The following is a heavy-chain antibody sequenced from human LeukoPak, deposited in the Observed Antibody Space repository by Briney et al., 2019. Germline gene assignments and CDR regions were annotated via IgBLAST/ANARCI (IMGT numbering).Heavy chain of an antibody. CDR3: ARGGWGESHFDY. Sequence: PSETLSLTCTVSGGSVSSGSYDWSWIRQPPGKGLEWIGYIYYSGSTNYNPSLKSRVTISVDTSKNQFSLKLSSVTAADTAVYYCARGGWGESHFDYWGQGTLVTVPS. D-gene: IGHD3-16*01. CDR2: IYYSGST. V-gene: IGHV4-61*01. J-gene: IGHJ4*02. CDR1: GGSVSSGSYD.